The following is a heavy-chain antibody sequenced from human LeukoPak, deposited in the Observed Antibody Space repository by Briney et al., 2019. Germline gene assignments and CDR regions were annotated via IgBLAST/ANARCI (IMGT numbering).Heavy chain of an antibody. CDR1: GFTFSSYS. Sequence: GGSLRLPCAASGFTFSSYSMNWVRQAPGKGLEWVSSISSSSSYIYYADSVKGRFTISRDNAKNSLYLQMNSLRAEDTAVYYCARDLVRRPLGHWGQGTLVTVSS. D-gene: IGHD3-16*02. CDR3: ARDLVRRPLGH. J-gene: IGHJ1*01. V-gene: IGHV3-21*01. CDR2: ISSSSSYI.